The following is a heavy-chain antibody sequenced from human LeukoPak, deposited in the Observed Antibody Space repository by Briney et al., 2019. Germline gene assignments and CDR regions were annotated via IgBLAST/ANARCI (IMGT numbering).Heavy chain of an antibody. J-gene: IGHJ4*02. V-gene: IGHV3-23*01. D-gene: IGHD3-9*01. CDR3: AKGNYDMLTGYYSAFN. Sequence: GGSLRLSCAVSGFTFGAYGMSWVRQAPGTGLEWVSTISGTGDATYYVDSVKGRFTVSRDNSKQTLYLQMNSLRADDTAVYYCAKGNYDMLTGYYSAFNWGQGTMVTVSS. CDR1: GFTFGAYG. CDR2: ISGTGDAT.